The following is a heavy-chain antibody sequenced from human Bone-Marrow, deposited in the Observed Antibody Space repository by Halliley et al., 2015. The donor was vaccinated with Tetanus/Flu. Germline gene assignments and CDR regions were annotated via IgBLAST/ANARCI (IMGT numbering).Heavy chain of an antibody. CDR3: ARDYDSAYCGAGCYPTIFDC. CDR2: ISTGSTSI. J-gene: IGHJ4*02. D-gene: IGHD2-21*02. CDR1: GFTFSSYT. V-gene: IGHV3-21*01. Sequence: SLRLSCAASGFTFSSYTMNWVRQAPGKGLEWVSSISTGSTSIYYADSVKGRFTISRDNAGSSLHLQMNSLRAEDTAVYYCARDYDSAYCGAGCYPTIFDCWGQGTLVTVSS.